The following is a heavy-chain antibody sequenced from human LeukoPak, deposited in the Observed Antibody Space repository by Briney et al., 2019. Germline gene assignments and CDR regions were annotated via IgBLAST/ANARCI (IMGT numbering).Heavy chain of an antibody. CDR3: AREGATVETQIDS. V-gene: IGHV3-74*01. Sequence: GGSLRLSCAASGFTFSSYWMQWVRQVPGKGLEWVSRINRDGTSTSYAGSVRGRFTISRDNAENTVYVQMNSLRAEDTAVYYCAREGATVETQIDSWGQGTLVIVSS. CDR1: GFTFSSYW. CDR2: INRDGTST. J-gene: IGHJ4*02. D-gene: IGHD4-23*01.